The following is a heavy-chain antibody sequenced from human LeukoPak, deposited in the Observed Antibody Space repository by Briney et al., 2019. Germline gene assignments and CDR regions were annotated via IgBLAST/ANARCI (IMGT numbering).Heavy chain of an antibody. J-gene: IGHJ5*02. CDR3: ARLRCSSTSCYVGFHWFDP. Sequence: SETLSLTCTVSGGSISSYYWSWIRQPAGKGLEWIGRIYTSGSTNYNPSLKSRVTMSVDTSKNQFSLKLSSVTAADTAVYYCARLRCSSTSCYVGFHWFDPWGQGTLVTVSS. CDR2: IYTSGST. V-gene: IGHV4-4*07. CDR1: GGSISSYY. D-gene: IGHD2-2*01.